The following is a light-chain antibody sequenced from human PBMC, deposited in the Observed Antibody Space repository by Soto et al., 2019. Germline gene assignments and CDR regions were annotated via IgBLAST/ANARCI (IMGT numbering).Light chain of an antibody. CDR2: EVR. Sequence: QSALTQPASVSGSPGQSITISCTGTSSYFGGYNYVSWYQHHPGKAPKLTIYEVRNRPSGVSNRFSGSKSGNTASLTISGLQAEDEGYYYCASYTSTSTVVFGGGTKLTVL. CDR1: SSYFGGYNY. V-gene: IGLV2-14*01. CDR3: ASYTSTSTVV. J-gene: IGLJ2*01.